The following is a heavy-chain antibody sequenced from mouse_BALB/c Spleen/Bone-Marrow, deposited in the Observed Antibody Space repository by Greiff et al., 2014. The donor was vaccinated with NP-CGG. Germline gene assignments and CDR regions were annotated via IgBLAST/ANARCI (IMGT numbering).Heavy chain of an antibody. J-gene: IGHJ1*01. CDR1: GFSLSRYS. V-gene: IGHV2-6-4*01. Sequence: QVQLKQSGPGLVAPSQSQSITCTVSGFSLSRYSVHWVRQPPGKGLKWLGMIWGGGSTDYNSALKSRLSISKDNSKSQVFLKMNSLQTDDTAMYYCARFLDCDGGDWYFDVWGAGTTVTVSS. CDR2: IWGGGST. CDR3: ARFLDCDGGDWYFDV.